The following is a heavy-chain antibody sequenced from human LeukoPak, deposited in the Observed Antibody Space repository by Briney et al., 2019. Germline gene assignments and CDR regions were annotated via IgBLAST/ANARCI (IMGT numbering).Heavy chain of an antibody. CDR2: IRYDGSHK. V-gene: IGHV3-30*02. D-gene: IGHD6-19*01. CDR3: AKALGLLVQWHLDY. Sequence: PGGSLRLSCAASGFTFSSHGMHWVRQAPGKGLEWVAFIRYDGSHKYYGDSVKGRFTISRDNSKNTLYLQMNSLRAEDTAVYYCAKALGLLVQWHLDYWGPGTLVTVSS. J-gene: IGHJ4*02. CDR1: GFTFSSHG.